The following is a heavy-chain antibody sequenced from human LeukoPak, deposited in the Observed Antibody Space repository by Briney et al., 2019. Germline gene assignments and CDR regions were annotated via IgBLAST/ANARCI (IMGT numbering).Heavy chain of an antibody. D-gene: IGHD1-26*01. CDR2: IYYSGST. J-gene: IGHJ4*02. V-gene: IGHV4-59*08. CDR1: GGSISSYY. Sequence: SETLSLTCTVSGGSISSYYWSWIRQPPGKGLEWIGYIYYSGSTNYNPSLKSRVTISVDTSKNQFSLKLSSVTAADTAVYYCARYEGSTMFDYWGQGTLVTVSS. CDR3: ARYEGSTMFDY.